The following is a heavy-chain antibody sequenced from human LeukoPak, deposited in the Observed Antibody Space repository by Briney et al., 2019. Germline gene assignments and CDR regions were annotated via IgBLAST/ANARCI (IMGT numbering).Heavy chain of an antibody. CDR1: GFTFSSYG. CDR2: IWYDGSNK. CDR3: AREGLAAAGTYFDS. D-gene: IGHD6-13*01. Sequence: GGSLRLTCAASGFTFSSYGMHWVRQAPGKGLEWVAVIWYDGSNKYYADSVKGRFTISRDNSKNTLYLQMNSLRAEDTAVYYCAREGLAAAGTYFDSWGKGTTVTVSS. J-gene: IGHJ6*04. V-gene: IGHV3-33*01.